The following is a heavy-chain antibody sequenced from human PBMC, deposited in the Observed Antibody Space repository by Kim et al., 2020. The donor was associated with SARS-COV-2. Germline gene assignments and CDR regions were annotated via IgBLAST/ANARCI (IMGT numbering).Heavy chain of an antibody. J-gene: IGHJ4*02. Sequence: SGKGRFTIARDNAKNLVYLQMNSLSAEDTAVYYGARGYYDSSAPGGDFDYWGQGSLVTVSS. D-gene: IGHD3-22*01. V-gene: IGHV3-7*04. CDR3: ARGYYDSSAPGGDFDY.